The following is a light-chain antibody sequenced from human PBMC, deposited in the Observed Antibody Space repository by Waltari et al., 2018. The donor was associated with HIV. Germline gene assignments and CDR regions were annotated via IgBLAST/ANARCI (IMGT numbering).Light chain of an antibody. Sequence: DIVMTQSPDSLAVSLGERTTINFKSSPSVLYSSNNKNYLAWYQHKPGQPPKLLIYWASTRESGVPDRFSGSGSGRDFTLTISSLQAEDVAVYYCQQYYSPPLTFGGGTKVEIK. CDR1: PSVLYSSNNKNY. CDR2: WAS. J-gene: IGKJ4*01. CDR3: QQYYSPPLT. V-gene: IGKV4-1*01.